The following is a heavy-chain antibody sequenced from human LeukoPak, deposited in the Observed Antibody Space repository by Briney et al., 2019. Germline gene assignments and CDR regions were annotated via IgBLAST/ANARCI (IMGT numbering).Heavy chain of an antibody. CDR3: ARAYDSSAYYDY. CDR2: IGTAGDT. J-gene: IGHJ4*02. Sequence: PGGSLRLSCAASGFTFSSYDMHWVRQVTGKGLEWVSAIGTAGDTYYPGSVKGRFTISRENAKNSLYLQMDSLRAGDTAVYYCARAYDSSAYYDYWGQGTLVTVSS. CDR1: GFTFSSYD. D-gene: IGHD3-22*01. V-gene: IGHV3-13*01.